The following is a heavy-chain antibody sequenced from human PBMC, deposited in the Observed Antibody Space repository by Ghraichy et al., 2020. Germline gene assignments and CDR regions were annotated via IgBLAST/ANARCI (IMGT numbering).Heavy chain of an antibody. J-gene: IGHJ4*02. CDR2: ISSSSSYI. V-gene: IGHV3-21*01. Sequence: GGSLRLSCAASGFTFSSYSMNWVRQAPGKGLEWVSSISSSSSYIYYADSVKGRFTISRDNAKNSLYLQMNSLRAEDTAVYYCARDLPVAGTASCFDYWGQGTLVTVSS. D-gene: IGHD6-19*01. CDR3: ARDLPVAGTASCFDY. CDR1: GFTFSSYS.